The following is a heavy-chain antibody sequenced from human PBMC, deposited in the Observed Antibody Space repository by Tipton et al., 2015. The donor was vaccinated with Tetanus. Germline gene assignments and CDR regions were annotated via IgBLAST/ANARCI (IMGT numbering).Heavy chain of an antibody. Sequence: TLSLTCTVSGGLITTGGYSWGWIRQLPGQGLEWLGYIYQTDSTYYNPAVRSRLTLSLQRSKNQVSLKLISVTAADTAMYYCVTVNFPNYYHYGMDVWGQGTTVTVSS. CDR3: VTVNFPNYYHYGMDV. D-gene: IGHD1-1*01. V-gene: IGHV4-30-2*01. CDR2: IYQTDST. CDR1: GGLITTGGYS. J-gene: IGHJ6*02.